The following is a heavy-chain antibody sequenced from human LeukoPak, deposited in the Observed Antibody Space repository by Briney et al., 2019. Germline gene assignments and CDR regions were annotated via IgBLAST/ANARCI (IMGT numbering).Heavy chain of an antibody. CDR1: GFTFSSYG. J-gene: IGHJ4*02. CDR2: ISGSGGST. CDR3: ANLRKSLWIPEFDY. D-gene: IGHD1-1*01. V-gene: IGHV3-23*01. Sequence: GGSLRLSCAASGFTFSSYGMSWVRQAPGKGLEWVSAISGSGGSTYYADSVKGRFTISRDNSKNTLYLQMNSLRAEDTAVYYCANLRKSLWIPEFDYWGQGTLVTVSS.